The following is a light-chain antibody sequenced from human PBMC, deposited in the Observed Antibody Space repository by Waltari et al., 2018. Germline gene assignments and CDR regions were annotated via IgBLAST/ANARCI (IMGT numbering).Light chain of an antibody. Sequence: DIQMTQSPYPLSASVGDRDTITCQASQDISNYLNWYQQKPGKAPKLLIYDASNLETGVPSRFSGSGSGTDFTFTISSLQPEDIATYYCQQYDNLLALTFGGGTKVEIK. CDR1: QDISNY. J-gene: IGKJ4*01. CDR2: DAS. V-gene: IGKV1-33*01. CDR3: QQYDNLLALT.